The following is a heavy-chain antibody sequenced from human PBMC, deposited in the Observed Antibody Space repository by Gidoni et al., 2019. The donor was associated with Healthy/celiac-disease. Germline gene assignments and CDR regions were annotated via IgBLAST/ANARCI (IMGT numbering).Heavy chain of an antibody. V-gene: IGHV3-23*01. CDR1: GFTFSTYA. CDR2: LSGSGGST. CDR3: AKDLRVLGYCSSTSCYLFDY. D-gene: IGHD2-2*01. J-gene: IGHJ4*02. Sequence: EVQLLESGGGLVQPGGSLRLSCAASGFTFSTYALSWVRQDPGKGLEWVSALSGSGGSTYYADSVKGRFTISRDNSKNTLYLQMNSLRAEDTAVYYCAKDLRVLGYCSSTSCYLFDYWGQGTLVTVSS.